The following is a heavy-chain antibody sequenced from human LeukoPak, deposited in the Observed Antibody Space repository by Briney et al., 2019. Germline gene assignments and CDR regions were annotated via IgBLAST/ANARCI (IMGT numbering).Heavy chain of an antibody. J-gene: IGHJ4*02. Sequence: GGSLRLSCAASGFTFSDYTMSWVRQAPGKGLEWVSSLTSSRAYIYYADSVKGRFTISRDNAKNSLYLQMNSLRAEDTAVYYCARPLYGSGGSSFDYWGQGTLVTVSS. V-gene: IGHV3-21*01. CDR1: GFTFSDYT. D-gene: IGHD3-10*01. CDR2: LTSSRAYI. CDR3: ARPLYGSGGSSFDY.